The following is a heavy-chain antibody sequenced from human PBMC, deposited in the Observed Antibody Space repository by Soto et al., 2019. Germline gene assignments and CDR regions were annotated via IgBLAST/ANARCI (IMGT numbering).Heavy chain of an antibody. D-gene: IGHD6-13*01. CDR2: IYYSGST. J-gene: IGHJ6*02. V-gene: IGHV4-31*03. Sequence: QVQLQESGPGLVKPSQTLSLTCTVSGGSISSGGYYWSWIRQHPGKGLEWIGYIYYSGSTYYNPSLKSRVTTSVDTSKNQFSLKLSSVTAADTAVYYWAGERGGGSSPADYYYYGMDVWGQGTTVTVSS. CDR1: GGSISSGGYY. CDR3: AGERGGGSSPADYYYYGMDV.